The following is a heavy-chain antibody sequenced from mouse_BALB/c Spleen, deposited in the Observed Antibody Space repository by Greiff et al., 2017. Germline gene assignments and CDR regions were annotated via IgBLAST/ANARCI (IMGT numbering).Heavy chain of an antibody. Sequence: VQLQQSGAEVVKPGASVKLSCKASGYTFPEYIIQWVKQRSGQGLGWIGWFAPGRGSIKYNEKFKDKATLTADKSSSTVYMELSRLTSEDSAVYFCARHGNYYGSSPYYFDYWGQGTTLTVSS. J-gene: IGHJ2*01. CDR1: GYTFPEYI. D-gene: IGHD1-1*01. V-gene: IGHV1-62-2*01. CDR2: FAPGRGSI. CDR3: ARHGNYYGSSPYYFDY.